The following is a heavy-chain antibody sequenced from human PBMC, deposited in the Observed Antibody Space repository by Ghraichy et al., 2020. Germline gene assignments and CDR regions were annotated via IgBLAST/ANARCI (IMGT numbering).Heavy chain of an antibody. Sequence: GGSLRLSCAASGFTFSSYAMSWVRQAQGKGLEWVSAISGSGGSTYYADSVKGRFTISRDNSKNTLYLQMNSLRAEDTAVYYCAKGFGSYYGGQWILHAFDIWGQGTMVTVSS. CDR1: GFTFSSYA. CDR3: AKGFGSYYGGQWILHAFDI. V-gene: IGHV3-23*01. J-gene: IGHJ3*02. CDR2: ISGSGGST. D-gene: IGHD1-26*01.